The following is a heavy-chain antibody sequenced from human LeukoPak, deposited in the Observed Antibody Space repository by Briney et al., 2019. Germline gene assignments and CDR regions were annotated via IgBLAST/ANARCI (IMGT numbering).Heavy chain of an antibody. CDR2: IYYSGST. V-gene: IGHV4-59*12. CDR1: GGSISSYY. CDR3: ARGTDYYDSSGYYLIPSFDY. J-gene: IGHJ4*02. Sequence: SETLSLTCTVSGGSISSYYWSWIRQPPGKGLEWIGYIYYSGSTNYNPSLKSRVTISVDRSKNQFSLKLSSVTAADTAVYYCARGTDYYDSSGYYLIPSFDYWGQGTLVTVSS. D-gene: IGHD3-22*01.